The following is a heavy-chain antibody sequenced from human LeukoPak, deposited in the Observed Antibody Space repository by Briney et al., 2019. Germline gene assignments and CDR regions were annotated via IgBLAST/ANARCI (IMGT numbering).Heavy chain of an antibody. CDR2: ISGSGGST. CDR3: AKEIYCTATTCQGNDAFDL. V-gene: IGHV3-23*01. Sequence: GGSLRLSCAASGFTFSSYAMSWVRQAPGKGLEWVSAISGSGGSTYYADSVKGRFTISRDNSKNTLYLQMNSLRAEDTAVYYCAKEIYCTATTCQGNDAFDLWGQGTRVTVSS. J-gene: IGHJ3*01. D-gene: IGHD2-8*02. CDR1: GFTFSSYA.